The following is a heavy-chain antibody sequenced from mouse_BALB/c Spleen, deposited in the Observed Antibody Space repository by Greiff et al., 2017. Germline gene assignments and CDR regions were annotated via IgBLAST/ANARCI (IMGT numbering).Heavy chain of an antibody. CDR3: ARYVVAKGNFDY. D-gene: IGHD1-1*01. Sequence: EVKLMESGPGLVKPSQSLSLTCTVTGYSITSDYAWNWIRQFPGNKLEWMGYISYSGSTSYNPSLKSRISITRDTSKNQFFLQLNSVTTEDTATYYCARYVVAKGNFDYWGQGTTLTVSS. CDR2: ISYSGST. CDR1: GYSITSDYA. V-gene: IGHV3-2*02. J-gene: IGHJ2*01.